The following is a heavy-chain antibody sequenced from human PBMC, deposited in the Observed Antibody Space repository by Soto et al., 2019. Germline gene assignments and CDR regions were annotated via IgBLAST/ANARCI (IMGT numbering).Heavy chain of an antibody. V-gene: IGHV4-34*01. CDR3: ARAGRGYSYGYYFDY. J-gene: IGHJ4*02. CDR1: GGSFSGYY. D-gene: IGHD5-18*01. CDR2: INHSGNT. Sequence: SETLSLTCAVYGGSFSGYYWSWIRQPPGKGLEWIGEINHSGNTNYNPSLKSRVTISVDTSKNQFSLKLSSVTAADTAVYYCARAGRGYSYGYYFDYWGQGTLVTVSS.